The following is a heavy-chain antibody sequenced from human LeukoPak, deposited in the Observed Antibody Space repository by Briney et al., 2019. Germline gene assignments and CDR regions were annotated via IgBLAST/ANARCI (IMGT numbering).Heavy chain of an antibody. J-gene: IGHJ4*02. CDR2: IIPIFGTA. CDR1: GGTFSSYA. D-gene: IGHD6-6*01. V-gene: IGHV1-69*01. CDR3: TVPMYSSSDFDY. Sequence: SVKVSCKASGGTFSSYAISWVRQAPGQGLEWMGGIIPIFGTANYAQKFQGRVTITADESTSTAYMELSSLRSEDTAVYYCTVPMYSSSDFDYWGQGTLVTVSS.